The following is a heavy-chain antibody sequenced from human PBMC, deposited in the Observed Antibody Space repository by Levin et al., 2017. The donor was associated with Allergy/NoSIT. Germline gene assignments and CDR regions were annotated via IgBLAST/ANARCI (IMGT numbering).Heavy chain of an antibody. D-gene: IGHD6-13*01. CDR3: ARVLRIAAAGGISYYYYGMDV. V-gene: IGHV4-34*01. CDR2: INHSGIT. J-gene: IGHJ6*02. Sequence: PSETLSLTCAVYGGSFSGYYWSWIRQPPGKGLEWIGEINHSGITNYNPSLKSRVTISVDTSKNQFSLKLSSVTAADTAVYYCARVLRIAAAGGISYYYYGMDVWGQGTTVTVSS. CDR1: GGSFSGYY.